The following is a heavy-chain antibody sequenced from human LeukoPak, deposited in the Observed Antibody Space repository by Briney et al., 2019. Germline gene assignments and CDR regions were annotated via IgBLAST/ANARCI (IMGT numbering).Heavy chain of an antibody. Sequence: GGSLRLSCAASGFTFSSYAMSWVRQAPGKGLEWVSAISGSGDSTYYADSVQGRFTISRDNSKNTLYLQMNSLRAEDTAVYYCAKEAATYYYDRYYFDYWGQGTLVTVSS. V-gene: IGHV3-23*01. D-gene: IGHD3-22*01. J-gene: IGHJ4*02. CDR1: GFTFSSYA. CDR2: ISGSGDST. CDR3: AKEAATYYYDRYYFDY.